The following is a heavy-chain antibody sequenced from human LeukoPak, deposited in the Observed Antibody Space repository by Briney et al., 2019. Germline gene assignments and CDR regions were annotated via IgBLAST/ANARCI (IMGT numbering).Heavy chain of an antibody. CDR2: ISAYNGNT. J-gene: IGHJ4*02. CDR1: GYTFTTYG. V-gene: IGHV1-18*01. D-gene: IGHD3-10*01. Sequence: ASVKVSCKTSGYTFTTYGISWVRQAPGQGLEWMGWISAYNGNTNYAQKFQGRVTMTTDTSTNTAYMELRSLRSDDTAVYYCARGHIITMVRGAPIDYWGQGTLVTVSS. CDR3: ARGHIITMVRGAPIDY.